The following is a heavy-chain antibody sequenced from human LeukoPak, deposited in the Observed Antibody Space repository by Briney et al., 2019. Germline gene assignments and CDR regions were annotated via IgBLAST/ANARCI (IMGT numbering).Heavy chain of an antibody. Sequence: PGKGLELVSGTSGKSGIIGYADSLKGRFTISRVNAKNSMYLQMNSLRAEDTAVYYCARADVVFFQAEDGIRDTVPVSAFLLNRSSDL. CDR3: ARADVVFFQAEDGIRDTVPVSAFLLNRSSDL. V-gene: IGHV3-9*01. J-gene: IGHJ2*01. CDR2: TSGKSGII. D-gene: IGHD1-14*01.